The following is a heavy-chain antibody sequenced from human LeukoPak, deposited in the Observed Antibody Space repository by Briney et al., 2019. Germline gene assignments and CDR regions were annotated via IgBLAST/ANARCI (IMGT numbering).Heavy chain of an antibody. CDR1: GDSVSSNSAA. CDR3: ARERWLVRSHPFDY. J-gene: IGHJ4*02. Sequence: PSQTLSLTCALSGDSVSSNSAAWNWIRQSPSRGLEWLGKTYYRSKWYSDYAVSVKSRITINPDTSKNQFSLKLSSVTAADTAVYYCARERWLVRSHPFDYWGQGTLVTVSS. CDR2: TYYRSKWYS. V-gene: IGHV6-1*01. D-gene: IGHD6-19*01.